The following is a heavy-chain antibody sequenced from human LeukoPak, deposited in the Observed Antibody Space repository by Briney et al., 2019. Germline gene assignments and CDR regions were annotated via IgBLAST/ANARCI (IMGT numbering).Heavy chain of an antibody. J-gene: IGHJ5*02. CDR3: ARVGSIAAAIGPFDP. V-gene: IGHV4-59*01. CDR1: GGCISSYY. Sequence: SETLSLTCTVSGGCISSYYWSWIRQPPGKGLEWIGYIYYSGSTNYNPSLKSRVTISVDTSKNQFSLRLSSVTAADTAVYYCARVGSIAAAIGPFDPWGQGTLVTVSS. D-gene: IGHD6-13*01. CDR2: IYYSGST.